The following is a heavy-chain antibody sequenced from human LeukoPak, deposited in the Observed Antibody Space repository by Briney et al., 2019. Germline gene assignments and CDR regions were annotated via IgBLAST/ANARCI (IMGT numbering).Heavy chain of an antibody. Sequence: AGESLKTSFKGSGYSFTSYWLGWVRPMSGKGPGWVGIIYPGDSIPTYGPSFRGLVTISADRSISTAYLHWTRLKPSDAAIYYCPLNTGRHAFEIWGQGTMVTVSS. D-gene: IGHD2/OR15-2a*01. CDR2: IYPGDSIP. CDR1: GYSFTSYW. CDR3: PLNTGRHAFEI. V-gene: IGHV5-51*01. J-gene: IGHJ3*02.